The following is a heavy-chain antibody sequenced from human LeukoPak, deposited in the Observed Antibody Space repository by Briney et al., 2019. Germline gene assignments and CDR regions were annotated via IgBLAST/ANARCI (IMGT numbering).Heavy chain of an antibody. D-gene: IGHD4-17*01. CDR3: ARLYGPDAFDI. V-gene: IGHV3-66*01. J-gene: IGHJ3*02. CDR2: IYSGGST. CDR1: GFTVSSNY. Sequence: GGSLRLSCAASGFTVSSNYMSWVRQAPGKGLEWVSVIYSGGSTSYADSVKGRFTISRDSSKNTLFLQMNSLRAEDTAVYYCARLYGPDAFDIWGQGTKVTVSS.